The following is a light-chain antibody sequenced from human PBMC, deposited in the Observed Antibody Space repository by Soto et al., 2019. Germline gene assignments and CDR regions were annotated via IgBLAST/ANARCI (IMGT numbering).Light chain of an antibody. J-gene: IGLJ2*01. V-gene: IGLV8-61*01. Sequence: QTVVTQEPSFSVSPGGTVTLTCGLSSGSVSTSYYPSWYQQTPGQAPRMLIYSTNTRPSGVPDRFSGSILGNKAALTITGAQADDESDYYCVLYMGSGSVVFGGGTKLTVL. CDR3: VLYMGSGSVV. CDR1: SGSVSTSYY. CDR2: STN.